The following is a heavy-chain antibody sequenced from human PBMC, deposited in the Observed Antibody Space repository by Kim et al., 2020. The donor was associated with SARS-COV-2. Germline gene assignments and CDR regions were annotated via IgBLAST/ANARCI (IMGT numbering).Heavy chain of an antibody. Sequence: SETLSLTCAVYGGSFSGYYWSWIRQPPGKGLEWIGEINHSGSTNYNPSLKSRVTISVDTSKNQFSLKLSSVTAADTAVYYCARGRGYFDWLLSGVWFDP. CDR1: GGSFSGYY. CDR2: INHSGST. J-gene: IGHJ5*02. D-gene: IGHD3-9*01. V-gene: IGHV4-34*01. CDR3: ARGRGYFDWLLSGVWFDP.